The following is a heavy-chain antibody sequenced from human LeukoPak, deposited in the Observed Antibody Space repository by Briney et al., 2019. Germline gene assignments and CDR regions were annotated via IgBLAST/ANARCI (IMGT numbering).Heavy chain of an antibody. CDR2: IYYSGST. CDR3: ARNDLGAYDY. CDR1: GGSISSYY. D-gene: IGHD3-16*01. Sequence: SETLSLTCTVSGGSISSYYSSWIRQPPGQRLEWIGYIYYSGSTNYNPSLKSRVTISVDTSKNQFSLKLSSVTAADTAVYYCARNDLGAYDYWGQGTLVTVSS. V-gene: IGHV4-59*01. J-gene: IGHJ4*02.